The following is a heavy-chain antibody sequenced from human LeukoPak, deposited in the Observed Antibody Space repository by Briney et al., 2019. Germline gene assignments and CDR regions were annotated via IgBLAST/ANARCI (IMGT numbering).Heavy chain of an antibody. Sequence: GGSLRLSCAASGFTFSNAWMSWVRQAPGKGLEWVGRIKSKTDGGTTDYAAPVKGRFTISRDDSKNTLYLQMNSLKTEDTAVYYCTTFPHCSSTSCYAYYYYYGMDVWGKGTAVTVSS. J-gene: IGHJ6*04. CDR2: IKSKTDGGTT. D-gene: IGHD2-2*01. CDR1: GFTFSNAW. V-gene: IGHV3-15*01. CDR3: TTFPHCSSTSCYAYYYYYGMDV.